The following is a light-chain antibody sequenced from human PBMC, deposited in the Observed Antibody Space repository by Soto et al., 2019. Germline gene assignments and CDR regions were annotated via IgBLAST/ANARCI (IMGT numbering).Light chain of an antibody. CDR2: GAS. V-gene: IGKV3-15*01. J-gene: IGKJ1*01. CDR3: QQYNQWPLT. CDR1: QSVTID. Sequence: EIVMTQSPATLSVSPGERATLSCRASQSVTIDLAWYQQKPGQAPSLLIFGASTRATGIPARFSGTGSGTEFALTISSLQSEDFAVYYCQQYNQWPLTFGQGTKVDIK.